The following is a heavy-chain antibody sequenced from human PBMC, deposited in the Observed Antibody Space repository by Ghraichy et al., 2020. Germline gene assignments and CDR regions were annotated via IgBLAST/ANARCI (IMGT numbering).Heavy chain of an antibody. Sequence: SETLSLTCNVSGASITNFYWTWIRQPPGKGLEWIGYILHSGITDYNPSLKSRLTMSVDTSKKQFSLSQRSVTASDTAVYYCARLGSGSFNYYYYYMDVWGKGTTVTVSS. V-gene: IGHV4-59*08. D-gene: IGHD1-26*01. CDR2: ILHSGIT. J-gene: IGHJ6*03. CDR1: GASITNFY. CDR3: ARLGSGSFNYYYYYMDV.